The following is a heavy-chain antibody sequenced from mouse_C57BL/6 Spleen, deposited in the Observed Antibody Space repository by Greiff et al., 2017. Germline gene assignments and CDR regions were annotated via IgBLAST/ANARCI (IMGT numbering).Heavy chain of an antibody. J-gene: IGHJ1*03. CDR3: ARDYGSSPRSFDV. Sequence: QVQLQQPGAELVKPGASVKLSCKASGYTFTSYWMHWVKQRPGQGLEWIGMIHPTSGSTNYNEKFKSKATLTVDKSSSTAYMQLSSLTSEDSAVYYCARDYGSSPRSFDVWGTGTTVTVSS. CDR1: GYTFTSYW. V-gene: IGHV1-64*01. CDR2: IHPTSGST. D-gene: IGHD1-1*01.